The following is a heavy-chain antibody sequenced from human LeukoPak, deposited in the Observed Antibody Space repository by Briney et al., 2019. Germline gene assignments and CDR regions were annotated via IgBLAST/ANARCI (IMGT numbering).Heavy chain of an antibody. CDR3: AKGGPYYYESSGELDY. J-gene: IGHJ4*02. V-gene: IGHV3-23*01. CDR2: ISGSGGST. CDR1: GFTFSSYA. Sequence: PGGSLRLSCAASGFTFSSYAMSWVRQAPGKGLEWVSAISGSGGSTYYADSVKGRFTISRDNSKNTLYLQMNSLRAEDTAVYYCAKGGPYYYESSGELDYWGQGTLVTVSS. D-gene: IGHD3-22*01.